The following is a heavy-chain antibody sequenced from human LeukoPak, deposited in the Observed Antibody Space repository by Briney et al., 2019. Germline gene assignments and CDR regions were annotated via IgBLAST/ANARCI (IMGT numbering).Heavy chain of an antibody. V-gene: IGHV4-30-4*01. J-gene: IGHJ4*02. D-gene: IGHD3-10*01. Sequence: PSQTLSLTCTVSGGSISSGDYSWSWIRQPPGKGLEWIGNIYYSGSTYYNLSLKSRVTISVDTSRNQFSLKLSSVTAADTAVYYCARAMVRGVIPRWGQGTLVTVSS. CDR3: ARAMVRGVIPR. CDR2: IYYSGST. CDR1: GGSISSGDYS.